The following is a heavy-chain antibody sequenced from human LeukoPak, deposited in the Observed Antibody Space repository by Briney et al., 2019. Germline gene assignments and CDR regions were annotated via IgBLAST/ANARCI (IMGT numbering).Heavy chain of an antibody. CDR3: ARGTVCGSGGKCSGSWYYDY. Sequence: GASVKVSCKASGYTFTSNDINWVRQATGQGLEWMGWMNPNSGNTGYAQKFQGRVAMTRNTSISTAYMELSGLRSEDTAVYYCARGTVCGSGGKCSGSWYYDYWGQGTLVTVSS. V-gene: IGHV1-8*01. CDR2: MNPNSGNT. J-gene: IGHJ4*02. CDR1: GYTFTSND. D-gene: IGHD6-13*01.